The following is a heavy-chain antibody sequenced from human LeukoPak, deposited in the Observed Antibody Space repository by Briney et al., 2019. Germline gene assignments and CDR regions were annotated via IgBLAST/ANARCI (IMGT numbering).Heavy chain of an antibody. Sequence: PGESLKISCKGSGYSFTGYWIGWVRQMPGKGLEWMGIIYPGDSDTRYSPSFQGQVTISADKSISTAYLQWSSLKASDTAMYYCARTPSSGWSNDAFDIWGQGAMVTVSS. CDR1: GYSFTGYW. V-gene: IGHV5-51*01. D-gene: IGHD6-19*01. CDR2: IYPGDSDT. CDR3: ARTPSSGWSNDAFDI. J-gene: IGHJ3*02.